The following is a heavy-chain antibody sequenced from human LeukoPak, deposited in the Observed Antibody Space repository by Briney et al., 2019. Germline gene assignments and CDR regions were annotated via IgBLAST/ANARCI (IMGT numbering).Heavy chain of an antibody. J-gene: IGHJ3*02. V-gene: IGHV3-11*06. CDR2: ISSSSTYT. CDR1: GFTFSDYY. D-gene: IGHD1-26*01. Sequence: GGSLRLSCAASGFTFSDYYMSWIRQAPGQGLEWLSYISSSSTYTNYADSVKGRFSISRDNAKNSLYLQMNSLRAEDTAVYYCARALPSPLYSGSYADAFDIWGQGTMVTVSS. CDR3: ARALPSPLYSGSYADAFDI.